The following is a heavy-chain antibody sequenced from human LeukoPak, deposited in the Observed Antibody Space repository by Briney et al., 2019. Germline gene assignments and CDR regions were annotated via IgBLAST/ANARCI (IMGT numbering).Heavy chain of an antibody. D-gene: IGHD2-21*02. V-gene: IGHV1-18*01. CDR3: ARANEVVTAIPFDY. J-gene: IGHJ4*02. Sequence: ASVKVSCKASGYTFTSYGISWVRQAPGQGLEWMGWISAYNGNTNYAQKFQGRVTITADESTSTAYMELSSLRSEDTAVYYCARANEVVTAIPFDYWGQGTLVTVSS. CDR1: GYTFTSYG. CDR2: ISAYNGNT.